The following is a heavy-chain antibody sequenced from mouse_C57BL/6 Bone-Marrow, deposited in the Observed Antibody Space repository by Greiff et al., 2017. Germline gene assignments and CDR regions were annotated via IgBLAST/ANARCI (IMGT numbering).Heavy chain of an antibody. CDR2: LSPSSGYT. J-gene: IGHJ3*01. V-gene: IGHV1-7*01. Sequence: QVQLQQSGAELAKPGASVKLSCKASGYTFTSYWMHWVQQRPGQGLEWIGYLSPSSGYTKYTQKFKGKATLTVDKSSSTAYMQLSSLKSEDSAVYYCAMGLLQGLAYWGQGTLVTVSA. D-gene: IGHD2-3*01. CDR1: GYTFTSYW. CDR3: AMGLLQGLAY.